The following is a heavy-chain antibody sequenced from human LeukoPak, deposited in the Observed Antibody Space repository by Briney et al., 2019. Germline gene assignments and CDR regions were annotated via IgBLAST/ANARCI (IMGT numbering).Heavy chain of an antibody. CDR2: IYSGGST. J-gene: IGHJ4*02. Sequence: GGSLRLSCAASGFTVSSNYMSWVRKAPGKGLEWFSVIYSGGSTYYADSVKGRFTISRDNSKNTLYLQMNSLRAEDTAVYYCARVVTFGGVIDPGDYWGQGTLVTVSS. CDR1: GFTVSSNY. CDR3: ARVVTFGGVIDPGDY. V-gene: IGHV3-53*01. D-gene: IGHD3-16*02.